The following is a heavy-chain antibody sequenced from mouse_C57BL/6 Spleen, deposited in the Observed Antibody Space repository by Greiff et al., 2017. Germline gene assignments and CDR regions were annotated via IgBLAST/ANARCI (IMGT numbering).Heavy chain of an antibody. CDR1: GYTFTSYW. CDR2: IDPSDSYT. CDR3: ARANWDGYAMDY. V-gene: IGHV1-69*01. J-gene: IGHJ4*01. D-gene: IGHD4-1*02. Sequence: QVQLQQPGAELVMPGASVKLSCKASGYTFTSYWMHWVKQRPGQGLEWIGEIDPSDSYTNYNQKFKGKSTLTVDKSSSTAYMQLSSLTSEDSAVYYCARANWDGYAMDYGGQGTSVTVSS.